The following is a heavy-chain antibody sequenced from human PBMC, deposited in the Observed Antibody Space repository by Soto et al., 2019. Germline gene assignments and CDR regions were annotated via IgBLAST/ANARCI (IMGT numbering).Heavy chain of an antibody. CDR1: GFTFSNYW. Sequence: GGSLRLSCAASGFTFSNYWMSWVRQAPGKGLEWVANIKQHGSEKYYVDSVEGRFTISRDNAKNSLSLQMNSLRTEDTAVYYCARDPAGSGHDFWVPDVWGQGTTVTVSS. J-gene: IGHJ6*02. D-gene: IGHD5-12*01. CDR2: IKQHGSEK. V-gene: IGHV3-7*01. CDR3: ARDPAGSGHDFWVPDV.